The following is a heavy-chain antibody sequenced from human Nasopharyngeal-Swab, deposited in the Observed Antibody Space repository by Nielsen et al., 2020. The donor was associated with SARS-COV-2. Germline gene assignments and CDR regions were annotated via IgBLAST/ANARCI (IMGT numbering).Heavy chain of an antibody. CDR1: GYTFTSYG. V-gene: IGHV1-18*01. Sequence: ASVKVSCKASGYTFTSYGISWVRQAPGQGLEWMGWISAYNGNTNYAQKLQGRVTMTTDTSTSTAYMELRSLRSDDTAVYYCARDASITIFGVVTSYGMDVWGQGTTATVSS. CDR3: ARDASITIFGVVTSYGMDV. CDR2: ISAYNGNT. D-gene: IGHD3-3*01. J-gene: IGHJ6*02.